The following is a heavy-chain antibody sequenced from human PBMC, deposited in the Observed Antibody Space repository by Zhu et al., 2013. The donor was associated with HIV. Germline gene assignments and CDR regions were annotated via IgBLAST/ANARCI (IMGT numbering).Heavy chain of an antibody. Sequence: QVQLVQSGAEVKKPGSSVKVSCKASGGTFSSYAISWVRQAPGQGLEWMGWIIPIFGIANYAQKFQGRVTITADESTSTAYMELSSLRSEDTAVYYCARDSGSGNNRDTRVDAFDIWGQGTSGHRLF. CDR1: GGTFSSYA. J-gene: IGHJ3*02. CDR3: ARDSGSGNNRDTRVDAFDI. D-gene: IGHD3-10*01. V-gene: IGHV1-69*12. CDR2: IIPIFGIA.